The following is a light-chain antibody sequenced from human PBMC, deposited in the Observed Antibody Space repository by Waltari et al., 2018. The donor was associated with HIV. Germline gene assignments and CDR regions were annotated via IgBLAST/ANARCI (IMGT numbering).Light chain of an antibody. V-gene: IGLV2-11*02. J-gene: IGLJ2*01. CDR3: CSYGGSWSFV. Sequence: HSALTQPRPVSGSPGQSVTISCAGSSSDVGSYGYVSWYHQKSYKAPQLIIYDVTKRPSGVPPRFSGAKSGDMASLTISGLQAEDEGDFYCCSYGGSWSFVFGGGTRVTVL. CDR2: DVT. CDR1: SSDVGSYGY.